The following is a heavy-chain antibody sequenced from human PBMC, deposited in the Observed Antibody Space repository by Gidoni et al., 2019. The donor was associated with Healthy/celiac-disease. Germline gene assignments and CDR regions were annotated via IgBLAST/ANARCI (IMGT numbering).Heavy chain of an antibody. J-gene: IGHJ4*02. Sequence: QVQLVQSGAEVKKPGASVKVSCKASGSTFTGYYMHWVRPAPGQGLEWMGWINPNSGGTNYALKFQGRVTMTRDTSISTAYMELSRLRSDDTAVYYCAREPVTYYYDSSGLDYWGQGTLVTVSS. CDR3: AREPVTYYYDSSGLDY. V-gene: IGHV1-2*02. CDR2: INPNSGGT. D-gene: IGHD3-22*01. CDR1: GSTFTGYY.